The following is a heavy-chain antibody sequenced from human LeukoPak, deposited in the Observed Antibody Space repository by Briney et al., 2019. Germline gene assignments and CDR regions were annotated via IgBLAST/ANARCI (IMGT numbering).Heavy chain of an antibody. CDR2: INPNGGGT. Sequence: GASVKVSCKASGYTFTGYYMHWVRQAPGQGLEWMGWINPNGGGTKYAEKFQGRVTMTRDTSISTAYMELNSLKSDDTAVYYCARDSGMVRGTVDYWGQGTLVTVSS. CDR3: ARDSGMVRGTVDY. V-gene: IGHV1-2*02. CDR1: GYTFTGYY. D-gene: IGHD3-10*01. J-gene: IGHJ4*02.